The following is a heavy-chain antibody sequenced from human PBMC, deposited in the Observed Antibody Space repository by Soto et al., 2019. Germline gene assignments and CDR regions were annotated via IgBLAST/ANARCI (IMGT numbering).Heavy chain of an antibody. CDR3: ARARKGSGSDYYYHYGMDV. Sequence: LSLTCSVYGGSFSDYYWSWICQPPGKGLEWIGEINHSGSTNYNPSLKSRVTISVHTSKNQFSLKLSSVTAADTAVYYCARARKGSGSDYYYHYGMDVWGKGTTVTVSS. V-gene: IGHV4-34*01. J-gene: IGHJ6*04. CDR1: GGSFSDYY. D-gene: IGHD3-3*01. CDR2: INHSGST.